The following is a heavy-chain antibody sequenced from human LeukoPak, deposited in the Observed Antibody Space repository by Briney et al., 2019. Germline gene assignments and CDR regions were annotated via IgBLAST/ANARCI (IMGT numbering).Heavy chain of an antibody. Sequence: GGSLRLSCAASGFTFSSYAMSWVRQAPGKVLEWVSAISGSGGSTYYADSVKGRFTISRDNSKNTPYLQMNSLRAEDTAVYYCAKEEEAAAGIRGGPFDYWGQGTLVTVSS. D-gene: IGHD6-13*01. J-gene: IGHJ4*02. CDR1: GFTFSSYA. CDR2: ISGSGGST. V-gene: IGHV3-23*01. CDR3: AKEEEAAAGIRGGPFDY.